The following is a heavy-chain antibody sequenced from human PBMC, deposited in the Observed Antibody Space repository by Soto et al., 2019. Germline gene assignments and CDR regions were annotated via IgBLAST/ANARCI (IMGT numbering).Heavy chain of an antibody. Sequence: QVQLQESGPGLVKPSQILSLACTVSAGSISSGGYYWSWIRQHPGKGLEWIGYIYYSGSTYYNPSLKSRVTISVDTSKNQFSLKLSSVTAADTAAYYCARTSYDRSGTATDPWGQGTLVTVS. V-gene: IGHV4-31*03. CDR3: ARTSYDRSGTATDP. CDR1: AGSISSGGYY. D-gene: IGHD3-22*01. J-gene: IGHJ5*02. CDR2: IYYSGST.